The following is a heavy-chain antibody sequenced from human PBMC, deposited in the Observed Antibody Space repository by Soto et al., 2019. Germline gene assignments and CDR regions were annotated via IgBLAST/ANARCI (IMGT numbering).Heavy chain of an antibody. CDR1: GYSFTSYW. CDR2: IDPSDSYT. Sequence: GESLKISCKGSGYSFTSYWITWVRQMPGKGLEWMGRIDPSDSYTNYSPSFQGHVTISVDKSISTAHLQWSSLKASDTAMYYCARESAVVIPVFDPWGQGTLVTVSS. D-gene: IGHD2-2*01. CDR3: ARESAVVIPVFDP. V-gene: IGHV5-10-1*01. J-gene: IGHJ5*02.